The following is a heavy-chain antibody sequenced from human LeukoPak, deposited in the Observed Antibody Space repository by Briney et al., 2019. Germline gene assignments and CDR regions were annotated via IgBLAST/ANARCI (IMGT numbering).Heavy chain of an antibody. CDR2: IRSKTFGGTT. CDR1: GFTFGTYA. V-gene: IGHV3-49*03. D-gene: IGHD5-18*01. Sequence: GGSLRLSCTSSGFTFGTYAVSWFRQAPGKGLEWVAFIRSKTFGGTTEYAASVEGRFTISRDDSKSIAYLQMNSLKIEDTAVYYCTRYSGRTDYWGQGTLVTVSS. CDR3: TRYSGRTDY. J-gene: IGHJ4*02.